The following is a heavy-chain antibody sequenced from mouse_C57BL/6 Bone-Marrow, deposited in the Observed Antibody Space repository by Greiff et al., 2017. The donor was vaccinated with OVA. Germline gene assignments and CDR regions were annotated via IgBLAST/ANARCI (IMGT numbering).Heavy chain of an antibody. Sequence: EVKLVESGGGLVQPKGSLKLSCAASGFSFNTYAMNWVRQAPGKGFEWVARIRRKSNNYATYYADSVKDRFTISREESESMLYLQMNSLKTEDTAVYYCVRHNYGSDYAMDYWGQGTSVTVSS. CDR3: VRHNYGSDYAMDY. J-gene: IGHJ4*01. D-gene: IGHD1-1*01. CDR2: IRRKSNNYAT. CDR1: GFSFNTYA. V-gene: IGHV10-1*01.